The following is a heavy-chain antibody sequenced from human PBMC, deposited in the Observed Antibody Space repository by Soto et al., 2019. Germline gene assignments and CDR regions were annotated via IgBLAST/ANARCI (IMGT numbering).Heavy chain of an antibody. V-gene: IGHV4-30-4*01. J-gene: IGHJ4*02. CDR2: LYDGGRT. CDR1: GGSISTVDYW. CDR3: ARGPSGDKVDS. D-gene: IGHD7-27*01. Sequence: QVQLQESGPGLVKPSQTLSLTCTVSGGSISTVDYWWSWIRQSPDMGLEWIGHLYDGGRTYNNPSLERRVTMYVDTAKSQRSLTLSSVSTADTAVYYCARGPSGDKVDSWGQGTLVTVSS.